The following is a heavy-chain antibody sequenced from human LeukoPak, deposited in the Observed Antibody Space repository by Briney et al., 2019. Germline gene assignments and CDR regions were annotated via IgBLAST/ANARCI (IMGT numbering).Heavy chain of an antibody. CDR3: ARQGWEGTSGTTWDYYYGMDV. D-gene: IGHD1-1*01. CDR1: GYSFTSYW. V-gene: IGHV5-10-1*01. CDR2: IDPSDSYT. J-gene: IGHJ6*04. Sequence: GESLKISCKGSGYSFTSYWISWVRQMPGKGLEWMGRIDPSDSYTNYSPSFQGHVTISADKSISTAYLQWSSLKASDTAMYYCARQGWEGTSGTTWDYYYGMDVWGKGTMVTVSS.